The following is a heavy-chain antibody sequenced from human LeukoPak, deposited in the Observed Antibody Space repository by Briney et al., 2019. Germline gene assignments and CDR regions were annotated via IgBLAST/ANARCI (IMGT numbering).Heavy chain of an antibody. CDR2: ISSSGSTI. Sequence: PGGSLRLSCAASGFTFSDYYMSWIRQAPGKGLEWVSYISSSGSTIYYADSVKGRFTISRDNSKNTLYLQMNSLRAEDTAVYYCARELLRITIFGVVSDGMDVWGQGTTVTVSS. D-gene: IGHD3-3*01. J-gene: IGHJ6*02. CDR1: GFTFSDYY. CDR3: ARELLRITIFGVVSDGMDV. V-gene: IGHV3-11*04.